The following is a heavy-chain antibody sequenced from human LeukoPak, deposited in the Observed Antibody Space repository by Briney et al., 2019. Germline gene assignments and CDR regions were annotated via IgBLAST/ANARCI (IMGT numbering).Heavy chain of an antibody. V-gene: IGHV3-11*03. CDR3: ARCGTPNNYYGYGVDV. CDR1: GFTFSNYA. D-gene: IGHD1-26*01. J-gene: IGHJ6*02. CDR2: ISVSGSYT. Sequence: PGGSLRLSCAASGFTFSNYAMSWIRQAPGKGLEWISYISVSGSYTNYADSVKGRFTISRDNAKNSLYLQMISLRAEDTAVYYCARCGTPNNYYGYGVDVWGQGTTVIVSS.